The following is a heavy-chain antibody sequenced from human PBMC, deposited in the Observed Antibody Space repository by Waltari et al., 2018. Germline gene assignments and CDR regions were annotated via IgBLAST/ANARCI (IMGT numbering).Heavy chain of an antibody. CDR2: LYSGGST. V-gene: IGHV3-53*01. D-gene: IGHD4-4*01. Sequence: EVQLVASGGGLIQPGGSLRLSCAASGFTVSSDYMSWLRQATRKGLEWVSVLYSGGSTYYADSVKVRFTISRDNSKNTLYLQMNSLRAEDTAVYYCARESIRLQEWGYYYYGMDVWGQGTTVTVSS. CDR3: ARESIRLQEWGYYYYGMDV. J-gene: IGHJ6*02. CDR1: GFTVSSDY.